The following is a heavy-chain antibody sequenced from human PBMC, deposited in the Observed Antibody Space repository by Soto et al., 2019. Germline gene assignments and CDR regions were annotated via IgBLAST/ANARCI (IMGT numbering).Heavy chain of an antibody. J-gene: IGHJ4*02. V-gene: IGHV4-4*02. CDR2: IYHSGST. CDR1: SDSISSNNW. CDR3: ARHGSRKPPYCSGGSCYIDY. Sequence: PSVTLALTCAVSSDSISSNNWWNWVRQPPGEGLEWIGEIYHSGSTNYNPSLKSRVTISVDTSKNQFSLKLSSVTAADTAVYYCARHGSRKPPYCSGGSCYIDYWGQGTLVTVSS. D-gene: IGHD2-15*01.